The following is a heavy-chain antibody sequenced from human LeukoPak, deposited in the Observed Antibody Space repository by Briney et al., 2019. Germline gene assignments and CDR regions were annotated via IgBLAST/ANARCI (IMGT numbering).Heavy chain of an antibody. Sequence: GGSLRLSCAASGFTFSSYVMSWVRQAPGKGLEWVSYISSSGSYIYYADSVKGRFTISRDNAKNSLGLQMNSLRAEDTAVYYCARDLDYWGQGTLVTVSS. V-gene: IGHV3-21*01. J-gene: IGHJ4*02. CDR1: GFTFSSYV. CDR3: ARDLDY. CDR2: ISSSGSYI.